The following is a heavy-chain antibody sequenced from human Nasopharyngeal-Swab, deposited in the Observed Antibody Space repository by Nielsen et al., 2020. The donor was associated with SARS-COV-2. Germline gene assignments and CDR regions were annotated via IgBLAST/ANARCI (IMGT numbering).Heavy chain of an antibody. D-gene: IGHD6-6*01. V-gene: IGHV1-2*06. J-gene: IGHJ6*02. CDR1: GYTFTGYY. CDR3: AAAKAARQGYYYYGMDV. CDR2: INPNRGGT. Sequence: ASVKVSCKASGYTFTGYYMHGARQAPGQGLEWMGRINPNRGGTNYAQKFQGRVTMTRDTSISTAYMELSRLRSDDTAVYYCAAAKAARQGYYYYGMDVWGQGTTVTVSS.